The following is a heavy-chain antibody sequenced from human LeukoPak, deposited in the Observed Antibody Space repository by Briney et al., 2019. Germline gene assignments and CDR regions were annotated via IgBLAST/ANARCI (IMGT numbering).Heavy chain of an antibody. Sequence: SETLSLTCAVYGGSFSGYYWSWIRQPPGKGLEWIGEIDHSGSTNYNPSLKSRVTISVDTSKNQFSLKLSSVTAADTAVYYCARDYNDGSGSYYDYWGQGTLVTVSS. J-gene: IGHJ4*02. CDR1: GGSFSGYY. CDR3: ARDYNDGSGSYYDY. D-gene: IGHD3-10*01. CDR2: IDHSGST. V-gene: IGHV4-34*01.